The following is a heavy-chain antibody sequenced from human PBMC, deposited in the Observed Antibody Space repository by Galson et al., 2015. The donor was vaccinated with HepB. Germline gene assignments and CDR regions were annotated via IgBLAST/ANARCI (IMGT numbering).Heavy chain of an antibody. CDR2: ISGSGGST. V-gene: IGHV3-23*01. CDR3: AKVHCGSTSCPRSGSDFDP. CDR1: GFTFSSYA. Sequence: SLRLSCAASGFTFSSYAMSWVRQAPGKGLEWVSAISGSGGSTYYADSVKGRFTISRDNSKNTLYLQMNSLRAEDTAVYYCAKVHCGSTSCPRSGSDFDPWGQGTLVTVSS. D-gene: IGHD2-2*01. J-gene: IGHJ5*02.